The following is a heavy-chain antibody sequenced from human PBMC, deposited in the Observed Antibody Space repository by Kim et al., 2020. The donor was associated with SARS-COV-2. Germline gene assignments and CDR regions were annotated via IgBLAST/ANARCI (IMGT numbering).Heavy chain of an antibody. CDR1: GFTFSDYY. J-gene: IGHJ2*01. CDR2: ISSSGSNI. V-gene: IGHV3-11*04. CDR3: ARFSCIGGTLLIWDFDL. Sequence: GGSLRLSCAASGFTFSDYYMSWIRQAPGKGLEWVSYISSSGSNIYYADSVQGRFSISRDNTKNSLNLQMNSLRAEDTAVYYCARFSCIGGTLLIWDFDLGGRDTLLSVAS. D-gene: IGHD2-15*01.